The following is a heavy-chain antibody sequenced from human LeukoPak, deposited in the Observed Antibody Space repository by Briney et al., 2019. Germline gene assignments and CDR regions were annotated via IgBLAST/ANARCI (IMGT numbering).Heavy chain of an antibody. CDR3: ARAGGAWLQSMGPLDY. CDR2: IYHSGNT. V-gene: IGHV4-59*01. Sequence: PSETLSLTCTVSGDSISNYYWSWIRQPAGKGLEWIGYIYHSGNTKYNPSLKSRVTISVETSKSQFSLKLSSVTAADTAVYYCARAGGAWLQSMGPLDYWGQGTLVTVSS. CDR1: GDSISNYY. D-gene: IGHD5-24*01. J-gene: IGHJ4*02.